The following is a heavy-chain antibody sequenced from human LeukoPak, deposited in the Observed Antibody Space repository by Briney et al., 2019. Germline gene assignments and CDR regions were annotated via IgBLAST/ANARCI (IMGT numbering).Heavy chain of an antibody. CDR1: GGSISSSSYY. D-gene: IGHD3-22*01. Sequence: PSETLSLTCTVSGGSISSSSYYWGWIRQPPGKGLEWIGSIYYSGSTYYNPSLKSRVTISVDTSKNQFSLKLSSVTAADTAVYYCARVESGDSSGYYRFDPWGQGTLVTVSS. CDR3: ARVESGDSSGYYRFDP. V-gene: IGHV4-39*07. CDR2: IYYSGST. J-gene: IGHJ5*02.